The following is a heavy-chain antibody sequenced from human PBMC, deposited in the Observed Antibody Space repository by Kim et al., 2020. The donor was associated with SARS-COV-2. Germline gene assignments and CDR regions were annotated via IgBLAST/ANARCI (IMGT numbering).Heavy chain of an antibody. J-gene: IGHJ5*02. CDR2: GK. D-gene: IGHD3-16*01. CDR3: ARDIRGTWFDP. Sequence: GKSHRDSVKGRNTLARDNAKNLRYLQMSGLRAEDTAVYYCARDIRGTWFDPWGQGTLVTVSS. V-gene: IGHV3-7*01.